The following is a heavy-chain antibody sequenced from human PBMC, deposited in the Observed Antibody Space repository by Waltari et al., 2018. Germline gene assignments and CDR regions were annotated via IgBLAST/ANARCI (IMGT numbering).Heavy chain of an antibody. V-gene: IGHV3-48*04. CDR1: GFTFRSSS. Sequence: EVQLAESGGGLGQPGGSLRLSCTASGFTFRSSSMNWVRQAPGKGLEWVSYIDSSSTTRYYADSVKGRFTISRDNAKNSLYRQRNSLRAEDTAVYYCARSFSAVGATPRGELVRHDYWGQGTLVTVSS. D-gene: IGHD3-16*01. CDR2: IDSSSTTR. CDR3: ARSFSAVGATPRGELVRHDY. J-gene: IGHJ4*02.